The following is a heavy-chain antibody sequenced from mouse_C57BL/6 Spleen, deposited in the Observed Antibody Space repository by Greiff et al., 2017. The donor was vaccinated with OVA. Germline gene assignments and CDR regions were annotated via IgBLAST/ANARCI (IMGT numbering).Heavy chain of an antibody. Sequence: VQLQQPGAELVRPGTSVKLSCKASGYTFTSYWMHWVKQRPGQGLEWIGVIDPSDSYTNYNQKFKGKATLTVDTSSSTAYMQLSSLTSEDSAVYYCARWTAQANFDYWGQGTTLTVSS. J-gene: IGHJ2*01. CDR2: IDPSDSYT. CDR1: GYTFTSYW. D-gene: IGHD3-2*02. CDR3: ARWTAQANFDY. V-gene: IGHV1-59*01.